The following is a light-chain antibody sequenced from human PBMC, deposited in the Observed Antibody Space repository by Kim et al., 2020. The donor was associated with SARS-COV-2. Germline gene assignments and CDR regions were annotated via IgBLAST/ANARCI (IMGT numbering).Light chain of an antibody. Sequence: DIQMTQSPSVLPASIGDRVTISCRASQSIRRWVAWYQQTPGRPPKVLISKASHLESGVPSRFSGSGSGTEFTLTISSLQPDDFATYFCQQHDSYPYTFGRGTNLEI. CDR3: QQHDSYPYT. V-gene: IGKV1-5*03. J-gene: IGKJ2*01. CDR1: QSIRRW. CDR2: KAS.